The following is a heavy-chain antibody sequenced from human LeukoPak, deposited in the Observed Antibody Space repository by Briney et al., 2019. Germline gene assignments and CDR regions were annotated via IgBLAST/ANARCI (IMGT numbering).Heavy chain of an antibody. V-gene: IGHV3-11*01. CDR3: ATDGAGFDT. Sequence: PGGSLRLSCLASGFTFSDYYMSWVRQAPGKGLEWLSYINIGGTNTHYADSVKGRFTISRDNAKKSLYLEMNNLRAEDTAVCYCATDGAGFDTWGQGVLVTVSS. CDR2: INIGGTNT. J-gene: IGHJ5*02. CDR1: GFTFSDYY.